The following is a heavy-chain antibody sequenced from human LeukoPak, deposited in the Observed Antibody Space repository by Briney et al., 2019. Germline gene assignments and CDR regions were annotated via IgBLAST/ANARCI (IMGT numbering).Heavy chain of an antibody. D-gene: IGHD6-13*01. CDR2: INQDGSEK. J-gene: IGHJ4*02. Sequence: GGSLRLSCAASGFTFSSYWMTWVRQVPGKGLEWVANINQDGSEKNYVDSVKGRFTISRDNAKNSLYLQMNSLRAEDTAVYYCAKDSAAAAGAMPDYWGQGTLVTVSS. CDR1: GFTFSSYW. CDR3: AKDSAAAAGAMPDY. V-gene: IGHV3-7*01.